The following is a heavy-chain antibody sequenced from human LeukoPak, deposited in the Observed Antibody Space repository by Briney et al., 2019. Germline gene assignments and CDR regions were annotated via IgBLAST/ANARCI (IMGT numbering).Heavy chain of an antibody. J-gene: IGHJ4*02. Sequence: SETLSLTCTVSGGSISSYYWSWIRQPPGKGLEWIGYIYYSGSTNYNPSLKSRVTISVDTSKNQLSLKLSSVTAADTAVYYCARDLVGGTSLSYLFFDYWGQGTLVTVSS. CDR3: ARDLVGGTSLSYLFFDY. V-gene: IGHV4-59*12. CDR2: IYYSGST. CDR1: GGSISSYY. D-gene: IGHD3-16*02.